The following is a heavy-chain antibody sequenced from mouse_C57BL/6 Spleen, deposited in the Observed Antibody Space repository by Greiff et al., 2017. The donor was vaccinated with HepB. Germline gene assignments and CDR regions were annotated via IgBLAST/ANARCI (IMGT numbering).Heavy chain of an antibody. CDR1: GYTFTDYE. D-gene: IGHD1-1*01. J-gene: IGHJ3*01. Sequence: QVQLKESGAELVRPGASVTLSCKASGYTFTDYEMHWVKQTPVHGLEWIGAIDPETGGTAYNQKFKGKAILTADKFSSTACMELRSLTSEDSAVYYCTRDGPFAYWGQGTLVTVSA. CDR2: IDPETGGT. V-gene: IGHV1-15*01. CDR3: TRDGPFAY.